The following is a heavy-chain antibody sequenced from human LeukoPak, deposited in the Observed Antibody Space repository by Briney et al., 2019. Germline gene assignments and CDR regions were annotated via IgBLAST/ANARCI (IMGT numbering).Heavy chain of an antibody. J-gene: IGHJ6*03. CDR3: ARGPTMVRGTMDV. CDR2: ISYDGSNT. V-gene: IGHV3-30*04. D-gene: IGHD3-10*01. CDR1: GFTFTNYC. Sequence: PGGSLRLSCAASGFTFTNYCIHWVRHAPGKGPEWVAVISYDGSNTYYADSVKGRFTISRDNSKNTVYLQMNSLRPEDTAVYYCARGPTMVRGTMDVWGKGTTVTVSS.